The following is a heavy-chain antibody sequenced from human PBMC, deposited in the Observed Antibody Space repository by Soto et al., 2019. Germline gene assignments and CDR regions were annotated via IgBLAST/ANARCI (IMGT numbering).Heavy chain of an antibody. Sequence: ASVKVSCKASGYNFINYGITWVRQAPGQGLEWMGRISVHNGNTNYAQKLQGRVTMTTDTSTSTADMELRSLRSDDTAVYYCVRDLDGSGSYYTDYWGPGTLVTVSS. CDR2: ISVHNGNT. D-gene: IGHD3-10*01. CDR3: VRDLDGSGSYYTDY. J-gene: IGHJ4*02. V-gene: IGHV1-18*01. CDR1: GYNFINYG.